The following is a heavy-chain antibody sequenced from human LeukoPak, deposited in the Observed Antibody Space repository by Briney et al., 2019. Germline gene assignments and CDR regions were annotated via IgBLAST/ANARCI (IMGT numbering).Heavy chain of an antibody. CDR2: FYSGGST. J-gene: IGHJ4*02. Sequence: PGGSLRLSCAASGFTVSSNYMSWLPHAPGKGLEWVSVFYSGGSTYYAHSVKGRFTISRDNSKNTLYLHMNSLRAEHTTVYYCARDPTTTGFSWELDYWGQGTLVTVSS. CDR1: GFTVSSNY. V-gene: IGHV3-53*01. D-gene: IGHD1-1*01. CDR3: ARDPTTTGFSWELDY.